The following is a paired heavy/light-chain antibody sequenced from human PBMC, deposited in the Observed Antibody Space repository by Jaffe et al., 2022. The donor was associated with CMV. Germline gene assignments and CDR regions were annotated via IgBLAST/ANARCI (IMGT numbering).Heavy chain of an antibody. CDR1: GFSFSSYA. CDR3: VRGHQLWSEGNFVS. J-gene: IGHJ4*02. D-gene: IGHD3-10*01. Sequence: EAQLVESGGGLVEPGGSLRLSCAASGFSFSSYAMNWVRQAPGKGLEWVSDISGNGDRTHYTDSVKGRFTISRDNSKNTLYVQMNSLSADDTAVYYCVRGHQLWSEGNFVSWGQGTLVTVSS. V-gene: IGHV3-23*04. CDR2: ISGNGDRT.
Light chain of an antibody. CDR2: ENN. CDR3: GTWDSSLTIGV. V-gene: IGLV1-51*02. CDR1: SSNIGNNY. J-gene: IGLJ3*02. Sequence: QSVLTQPPSMSAAPGQRVTISCSGSSSNIGNNYVSWYQQLPGAAPKLLIYENNKRPSGIPDRFSASKSGTSATLGITGLQTGDEADYYCGTWDSSLTIGVFGGGTKVTVL.